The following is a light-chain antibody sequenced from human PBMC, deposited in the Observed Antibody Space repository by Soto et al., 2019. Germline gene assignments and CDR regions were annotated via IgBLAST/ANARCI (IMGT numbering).Light chain of an antibody. V-gene: IGLV1-40*01. CDR2: GNS. Sequence: VLTQPPSVSGAPGQRVTISCTGSSSNIGAGYDVHWYQQFPRTAPKLLIYGNSNRPSGVPDRFSGSKSGTSASLAITGLQAEDEADYYCQSYDSSLSGYVFGTGTKVTVL. J-gene: IGLJ1*01. CDR3: QSYDSSLSGYV. CDR1: SSNIGAGYD.